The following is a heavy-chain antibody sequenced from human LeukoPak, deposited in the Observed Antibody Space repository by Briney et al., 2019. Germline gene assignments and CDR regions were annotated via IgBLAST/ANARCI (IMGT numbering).Heavy chain of an antibody. CDR2: ISYDGSNK. J-gene: IGHJ4*02. Sequence: GGALRLSCAASGLTFSSYGMHWVRQAPGKGLEWVAVISYDGSNKYYADSVKGRFIISRDNSKNTLYVQMNTLRAEDTAAYYCATTNPSYTSSWYGASIDYWGQGTLVIVSS. D-gene: IGHD6-13*01. CDR3: ATTNPSYTSSWYGASIDY. V-gene: IGHV3-30*03. CDR1: GLTFSSYG.